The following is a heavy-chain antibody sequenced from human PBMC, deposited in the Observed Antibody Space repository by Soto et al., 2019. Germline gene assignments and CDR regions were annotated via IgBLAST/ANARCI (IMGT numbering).Heavy chain of an antibody. CDR3: AKGPVLRFLEWLSGPDY. CDR1: GYSFTSYW. D-gene: IGHD3-3*01. V-gene: IGHV5-51*01. CDR2: IYPGDSDT. J-gene: IGHJ4*02. Sequence: GESLKISCKGSGYSFTSYWIGWVRQMPGKGLELMGIIYPGDSDTRYSPSFQGQVTISADKSISTAYLQWSSLKASDTAMYYCAKGPVLRFLEWLSGPDYWGQGTLVTVSS.